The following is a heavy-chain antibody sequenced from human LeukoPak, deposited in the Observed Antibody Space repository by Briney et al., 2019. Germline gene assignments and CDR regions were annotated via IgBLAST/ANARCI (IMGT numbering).Heavy chain of an antibody. CDR1: GFTFSSYS. V-gene: IGHV3-21*01. Sequence: PGGSLRLSCAASGFTFSSYSMNWVRQAPGKGLEWGSSISSSSSYIYYADSVKGRFTISRDNAKNSLYLQMNSLRAEDTAVYYCARDAGSAMDLLEYWGQGTLVTVSS. CDR2: ISSSSSYI. J-gene: IGHJ4*02. D-gene: IGHD5-18*01. CDR3: ARDAGSAMDLLEY.